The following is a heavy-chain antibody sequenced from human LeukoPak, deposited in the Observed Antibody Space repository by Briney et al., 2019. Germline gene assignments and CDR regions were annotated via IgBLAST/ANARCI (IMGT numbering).Heavy chain of an antibody. J-gene: IGHJ6*03. CDR2: INPNSGGT. CDR3: ARVAPGGSDFHYYYYYMDV. Sequence: GASVKVSCKASGYTFTGYYMHWVRQAPGQGREWMGWINPNSGGTNYAQKFQGRVTMTGDTSISTAYMELSRLRSDDTAVYYCARVAPGGSDFHYYYYYMDVWGRGTTVTVSS. V-gene: IGHV1-2*02. CDR1: GYTFTGYY. D-gene: IGHD5-12*01.